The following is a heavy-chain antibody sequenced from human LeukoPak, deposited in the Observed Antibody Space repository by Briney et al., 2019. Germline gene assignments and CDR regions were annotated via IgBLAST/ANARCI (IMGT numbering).Heavy chain of an antibody. Sequence: AGGSLRLSCAASGFTLSSYGMHWVRQAPGKGLEWVAVIWYDGSNKYYADSVKGRFTISRGNSKNTLYLQMNSLRAEDTAVYYCARDGGTYYDYVWGSYRYNPPDYWGQGTLVTVSS. V-gene: IGHV3-33*01. J-gene: IGHJ4*02. D-gene: IGHD3-16*02. CDR3: ARDGGTYYDYVWGSYRYNPPDY. CDR1: GFTLSSYG. CDR2: IWYDGSNK.